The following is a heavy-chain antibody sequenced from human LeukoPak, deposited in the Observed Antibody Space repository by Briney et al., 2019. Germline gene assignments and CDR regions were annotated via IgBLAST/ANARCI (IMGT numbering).Heavy chain of an antibody. Sequence: SETLSLTCTVSGYSISSGYYWGWIRQPPGKGLEWIGSIYHSGSTYYNPSLKSRVTISVDTSKNQFSLKLSSVTAADTAVYYCARLGILLRFLERLPWGQGTLVTVFS. J-gene: IGHJ5*02. CDR1: GYSISSGYY. D-gene: IGHD3-3*01. CDR3: ARLGILLRFLERLP. V-gene: IGHV4-38-2*02. CDR2: IYHSGST.